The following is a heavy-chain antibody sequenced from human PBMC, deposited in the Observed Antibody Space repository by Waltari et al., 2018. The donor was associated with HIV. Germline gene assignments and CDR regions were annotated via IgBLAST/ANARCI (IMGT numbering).Heavy chain of an antibody. CDR3: ARGYSSSRWIPLYH. CDR2: FWSDGAEI. CDR1: VFTFSNFA. D-gene: IGHD6-6*01. J-gene: IGHJ4*02. V-gene: IGHV3-33*01. Sequence: QVQLVESGGGVVQPGTSLTLSCAVSVFTFSNFAIPWVRQSPGKRLEWLAVFWSDGAEISYADSVKGRFTISKDSSQKTLYLHLTSLRAEDTALYYCARGYSSSRWIPLYHWGRGTLVTVSS.